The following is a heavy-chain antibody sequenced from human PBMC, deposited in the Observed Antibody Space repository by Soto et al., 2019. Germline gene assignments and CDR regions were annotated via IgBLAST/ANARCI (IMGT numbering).Heavy chain of an antibody. D-gene: IGHD3-10*01. J-gene: IGHJ5*02. CDR3: AKVWGLWFGAQQDINWFDP. Sequence: ASVKVSCKASGGTFSSYAISWVRQAPGQGLEWMGGIIPIFGTANYAQKFQGRVTITADESTSTAYMELSSLRSEDTAVYYCAKVWGLWFGAQQDINWFDPWGQGTLVTVSS. V-gene: IGHV1-69*13. CDR1: GGTFSSYA. CDR2: IIPIFGTA.